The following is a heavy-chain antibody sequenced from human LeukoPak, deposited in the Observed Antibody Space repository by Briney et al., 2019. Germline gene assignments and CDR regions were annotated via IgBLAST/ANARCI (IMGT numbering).Heavy chain of an antibody. J-gene: IGHJ4*02. V-gene: IGHV3-23*01. Sequence: GGSLRLSCAASGFTFSSYAMSWVRQAPGKGLEWVSAISGSGGSTYYADSVKGRFTISRDNSKNTLYLQMNTLRAEDTAIYYCAKGGVYSSGWDYFDYWGQGTLVTVSS. CDR2: ISGSGGST. CDR1: GFTFSSYA. CDR3: AKGGVYSSGWDYFDY. D-gene: IGHD6-19*01.